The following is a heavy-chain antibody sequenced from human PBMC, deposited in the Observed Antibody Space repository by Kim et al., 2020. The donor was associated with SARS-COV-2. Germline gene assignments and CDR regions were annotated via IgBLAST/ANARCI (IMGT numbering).Heavy chain of an antibody. Sequence: SETLSLTCTVSGGSISSSSYYWGWIRQPPGKGLEWIGSIYYSGSTYYNPSLKSRVTISVDTSKNQFSLKLSSVTAADTAVYYCARHSLAAAGLPNWFDPWGQGTLVTVSS. CDR3: ARHSLAAAGLPNWFDP. CDR2: IYYSGST. D-gene: IGHD6-13*01. CDR1: GGSISSSSYY. V-gene: IGHV4-39*01. J-gene: IGHJ5*02.